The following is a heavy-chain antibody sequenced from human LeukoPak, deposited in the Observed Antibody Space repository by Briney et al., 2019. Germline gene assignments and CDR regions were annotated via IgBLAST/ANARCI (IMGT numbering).Heavy chain of an antibody. Sequence: GGSLRLSCGASGFTFGTYWMHWVRQAPGKGLVWVSGINSDGGTTTYADSVKGRFTISRDNSKNTLYLQMNSLRAEDTAVYYCAKGIAVAGALGGAFDIWGQGTMVTVSS. V-gene: IGHV3-74*01. CDR1: GFTFGTYW. CDR2: INSDGGTT. J-gene: IGHJ3*02. D-gene: IGHD6-19*01. CDR3: AKGIAVAGALGGAFDI.